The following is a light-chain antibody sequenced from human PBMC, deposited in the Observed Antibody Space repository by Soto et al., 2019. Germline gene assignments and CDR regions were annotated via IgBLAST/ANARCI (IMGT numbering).Light chain of an antibody. J-gene: IGKJ1*01. CDR3: QQYGSSPT. CDR1: QSVSSSY. Sequence: EIVLTQSPGTLSLSPGEGATLSCRASQSVSSSYLAWYQQKPAQAPSLLIYGASTRATGIPDRFSGSGSGTDFTLTINRLEPEDFAVYYCQQYGSSPTFGQGTKVDIK. V-gene: IGKV3-20*01. CDR2: GAS.